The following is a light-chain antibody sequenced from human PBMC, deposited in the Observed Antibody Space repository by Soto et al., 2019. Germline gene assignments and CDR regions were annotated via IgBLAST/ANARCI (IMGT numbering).Light chain of an antibody. CDR2: DAS. CDR1: QAISKS. CDR3: QEYASAPFT. Sequence: DIQMTQSPSSLSASVGDRVTITCRASQAISKSLAWFQQRPGKLPKLLIYDASTLQSGIPSRFSGSGSGADFTLTISSLPPDDFATYYCQEYASAPFTFGPGTKVDIK. V-gene: IGKV1-27*01. J-gene: IGKJ3*01.